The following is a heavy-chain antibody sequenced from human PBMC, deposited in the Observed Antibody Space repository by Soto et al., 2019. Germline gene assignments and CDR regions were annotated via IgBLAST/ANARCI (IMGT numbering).Heavy chain of an antibody. CDR1: GFTFSSYW. CDR3: ARDPNIVLVPAAIYYYYGMDV. Sequence: EVQLVESGGGLVQPGGSLRLSCAASGFTFSSYWMSWVRQAPGKGLEWVANIKQDGSEKYYVDSVKGRFTISRDNANNSLYLQMNSLRAEDTAVYYCARDPNIVLVPAAIYYYYGMDVWGQGTTVTVSS. CDR2: IKQDGSEK. J-gene: IGHJ6*02. D-gene: IGHD2-2*01. V-gene: IGHV3-7*01.